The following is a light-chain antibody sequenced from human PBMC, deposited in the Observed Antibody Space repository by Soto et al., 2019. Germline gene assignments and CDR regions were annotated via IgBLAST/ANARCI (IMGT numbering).Light chain of an antibody. J-gene: IGKJ1*01. V-gene: IGKV3-15*01. CDR1: QRVSSN. Sequence: EIVMTQSPATLSVSPGERATLSCRASQRVSSNLAWYQQKPGQAPRLLIYGASTRSTGIPARFSGSGSGTDFTLTLSSLQSENFAVYYCQDRAKFGQRTKVDIK. CDR2: GAS. CDR3: QDRAK.